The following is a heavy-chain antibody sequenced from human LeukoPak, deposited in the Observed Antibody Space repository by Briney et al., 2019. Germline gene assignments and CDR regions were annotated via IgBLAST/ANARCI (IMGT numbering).Heavy chain of an antibody. J-gene: IGHJ4*02. CDR1: GFTFSSYS. V-gene: IGHV3-48*02. CDR3: ARDRYYGSGSYYYFDY. D-gene: IGHD3-10*01. Sequence: EGSLRLSCAASGFTFSSYSMNWVRQAPGKGLEWVSYISSYSSTIYYADSVKGRFTISRDNAKSSLYLQMNSLRDEDTAVYYCARDRYYGSGSYYYFDYWGQGTLVTVSS. CDR2: ISSYSSTI.